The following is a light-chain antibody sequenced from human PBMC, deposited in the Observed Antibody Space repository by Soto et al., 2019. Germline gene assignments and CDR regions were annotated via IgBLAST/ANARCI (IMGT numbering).Light chain of an antibody. CDR1: QSVSSN. Sequence: EFVLTQSPGTLSLSPGERATLSCRASQSVSSNLAWYQQKPGQAPRLLIYDASSRATGIPDRFSGGGSGTDFTLTISRLEPEDFAVYYCQQYVGSSRTFGQGTKVDIK. CDR2: DAS. CDR3: QQYVGSSRT. J-gene: IGKJ1*01. V-gene: IGKV3-20*01.